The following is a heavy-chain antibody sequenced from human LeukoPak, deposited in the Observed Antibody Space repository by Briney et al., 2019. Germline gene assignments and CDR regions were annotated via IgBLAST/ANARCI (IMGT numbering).Heavy chain of an antibody. CDR3: AKSGYNRFDY. D-gene: IGHD5-24*01. CDR1: GFTFSSYA. CDR2: ISGSGSGGST. V-gene: IGHV3-23*01. J-gene: IGHJ4*02. Sequence: GGSLRLSCAASGFTFSSYAMNWVRQAPGKGLEWVSSISGSGSGGSTYYADSVKGRFTISRDNSKNTLYLQMNSLRAEDTAVYYCAKSGYNRFDYWGQGTLVTVSS.